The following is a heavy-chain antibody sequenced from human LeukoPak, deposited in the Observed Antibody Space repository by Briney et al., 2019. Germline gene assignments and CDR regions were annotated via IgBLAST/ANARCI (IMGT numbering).Heavy chain of an antibody. J-gene: IGHJ4*02. V-gene: IGHV3-7*03. CDR1: GFSLSAYW. Sequence: PGGSLRLSCAASGFSLSAYWMTWVRQAPGKGLEWVANINRDGSQKNHVDSVKGRFTISRDNSKNTLYLQMNSLRAEDTAVYYCAKGAVGATDYFDYWGQGTLVTVSS. CDR2: INRDGSQK. CDR3: AKGAVGATDYFDY. D-gene: IGHD1-26*01.